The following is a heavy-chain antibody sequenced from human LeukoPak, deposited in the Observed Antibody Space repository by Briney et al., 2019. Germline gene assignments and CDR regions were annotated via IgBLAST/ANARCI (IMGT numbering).Heavy chain of an antibody. CDR2: IYSGGST. CDR3: ASGPGGTGSSAY. J-gene: IGHJ4*02. V-gene: IGHV3-66*01. D-gene: IGHD3-9*01. CDR1: GFTVSTNY. Sequence: GGSLRLSCAASGFTVSTNYMSWVRQAPGKGLEWVSIIYSGGSTYYVDSVKGRFTISRDNSKNTLYLQMNSLRAEDTAVYYCASGPGGTGSSAYWGQGTLVAVSS.